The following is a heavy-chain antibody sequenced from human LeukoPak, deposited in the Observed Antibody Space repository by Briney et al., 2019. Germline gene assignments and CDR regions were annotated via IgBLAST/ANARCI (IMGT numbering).Heavy chain of an antibody. CDR3: ARSLPRILVVIAAGYYYGMDV. CDR2: MNPNSGNT. V-gene: IGHV1-8*01. Sequence: ASVKVSCKASGYTFTSYDIKWVRQATGQGLEWMGWMNPNSGNTGYAQKFQGRVTMTRNTSISTAYMELSSLRSEDTAVYYCARSLPRILVVIAAGYYYGMDVWGQGTTVTVSS. J-gene: IGHJ6*02. CDR1: GYTFTSYD. D-gene: IGHD2-21*01.